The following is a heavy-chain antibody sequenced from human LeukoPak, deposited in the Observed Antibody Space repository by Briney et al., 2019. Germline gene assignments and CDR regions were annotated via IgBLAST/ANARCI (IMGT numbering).Heavy chain of an antibody. J-gene: IGHJ4*02. CDR3: AYLDSSGYYYGRLRY. CDR2: ISAGGDRT. Sequence: PGGSLRLSCAASGFTFSDHAMSWVRQTPTKGLESVSSISAGGDRTHYADSVKGRSTVSRDNSKNTLYLHMNSLRAEDTAVYFCAYLDSSGYYYGRLRYWGQGTPVTVSS. D-gene: IGHD3-22*01. CDR1: GFTFSDHA. V-gene: IGHV3-23*01.